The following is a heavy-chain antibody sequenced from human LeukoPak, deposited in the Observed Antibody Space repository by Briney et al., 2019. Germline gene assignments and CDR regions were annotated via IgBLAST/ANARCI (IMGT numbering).Heavy chain of an antibody. V-gene: IGHV1-18*01. Sequence: ASVKVSCKASGYTFTSYGISWVRQAPGRGLEWMGWISAYNGNTNYAQKLQGRVTITTDTSTSTAYMELRSLRSDDTAVYYCARDSSLIVVVPAASDAFDIRGQGSMVTVSS. CDR3: ARDSSLIVVVPAASDAFDI. J-gene: IGHJ3*02. D-gene: IGHD2-2*01. CDR1: GYTFTSYG. CDR2: ISAYNGNT.